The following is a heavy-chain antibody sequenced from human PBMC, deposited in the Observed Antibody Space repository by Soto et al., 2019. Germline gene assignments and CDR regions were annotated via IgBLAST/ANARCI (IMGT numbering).Heavy chain of an antibody. CDR3: ASVETQRYYYGMDV. J-gene: IGHJ6*02. Sequence: QVQLVQSGAEVKKPGSSVKVSCKASGGTFSSYAISWVRQAPGQGLEWMGWIIPIFGTADYAQKFQGRVTITADESTSPAYMELSSRRSEDTAVYYCASVETQRYYYGMDVWGQGTTVTVSS. CDR2: IIPIFGTA. CDR1: GGTFSSYA. V-gene: IGHV1-69*12. D-gene: IGHD2-15*01.